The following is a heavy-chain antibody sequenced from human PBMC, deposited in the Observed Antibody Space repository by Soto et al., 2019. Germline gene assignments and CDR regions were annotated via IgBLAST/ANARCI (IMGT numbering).Heavy chain of an antibody. CDR3: ARSGEVDAFDI. V-gene: IGHV3-33*01. CDR2: IWYDGSNK. D-gene: IGHD3-10*01. CDR1: GFTFSSYG. J-gene: IGHJ3*02. Sequence: ESGGGVVQPGRSLRLSCAASGFTFSSYGMHWVRQAPGKGLEWVAVIWYDGSNKYYADSVKGRFTISRDNSKNTLYLQMNSLRAEDTAVYYCARSGEVDAFDIWGQGTMVTVSS.